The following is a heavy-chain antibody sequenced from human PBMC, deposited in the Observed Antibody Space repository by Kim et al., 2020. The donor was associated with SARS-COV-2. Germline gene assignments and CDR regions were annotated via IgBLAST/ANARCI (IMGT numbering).Heavy chain of an antibody. J-gene: IGHJ2*01. CDR2: IYDIGSS. D-gene: IGHD4-17*01. V-gene: IGHV4-4*07. CDR1: GGSISSDY. Sequence: SETLSLTGTVSGGSISSDYWAWIRQPAGKGLEWIGHIYDIGSSNFNPSLKSRVTMSVDTSKNQISLNLSSVTAADTAVYYCARDVTTGYWYFDLWGRGTLVTVSS. CDR3: ARDVTTGYWYFDL.